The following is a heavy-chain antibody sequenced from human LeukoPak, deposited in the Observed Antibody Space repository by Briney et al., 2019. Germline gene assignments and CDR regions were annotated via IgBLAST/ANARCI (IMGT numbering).Heavy chain of an antibody. J-gene: IGHJ4*02. CDR3: AKDMHPYSGYDIIAAAGLFDY. Sequence: GGSLRLSCVASGFSFDDYAMHWVRQAPGKGLEWVSGSSWNSGSKGYADSVKGRFTISRDNSKNSLYLQMNSLRAEDTALYYCAKDMHPYSGYDIIAAAGLFDYWGQGTLVTVSS. CDR2: SSWNSGSK. V-gene: IGHV3-9*01. D-gene: IGHD5-12*01. CDR1: GFSFDDYA.